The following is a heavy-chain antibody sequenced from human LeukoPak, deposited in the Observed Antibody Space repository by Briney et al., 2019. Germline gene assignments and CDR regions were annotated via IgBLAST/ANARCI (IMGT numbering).Heavy chain of an antibody. V-gene: IGHV3-23*01. CDR3: AKCSPPAFGSSGYYYYYYGMDV. Sequence: GGSLRLSCAASGFTFSSYAMSWVRQAPGKGLEWVSAISGSGGSTYYADSVKGRFTISRDNSKNTLYLQMNSLRAEDTAVYYCAKCSPPAFGSSGYYYYYYGMDVCGQGTTVTVSS. CDR1: GFTFSSYA. CDR2: ISGSGGST. J-gene: IGHJ6*02. D-gene: IGHD3-22*01.